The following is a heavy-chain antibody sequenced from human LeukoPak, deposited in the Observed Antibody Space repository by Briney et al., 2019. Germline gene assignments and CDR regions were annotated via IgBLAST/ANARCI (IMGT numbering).Heavy chain of an antibody. CDR2: IYYNGNT. CDR3: ARGRSNYYGMDV. D-gene: IGHD1-26*01. V-gene: IGHV4-59*01. J-gene: IGHJ6*02. CDR1: GGSISSYY. Sequence: XSETLSLTCTVSGGSISSYYWSWVRQPPGKGLEWIGYIYYNGNTNYSPSLKSRVTMSVDTSKNLFSLKVSSVTAANTAVYYCARGRSNYYGMDVWGQGTTVTVSS.